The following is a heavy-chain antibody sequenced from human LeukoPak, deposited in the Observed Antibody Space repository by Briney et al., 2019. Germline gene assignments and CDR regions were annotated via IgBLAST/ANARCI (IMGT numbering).Heavy chain of an antibody. CDR2: IIPIFGTA. CDR3: ARGMVRGVPGPYFDY. D-gene: IGHD3-10*01. CDR1: GGTFSSYA. Sequence: VASVKVSCKASGGTFSSYAISWVRQAPGRGLEWMGGIIPIFGTANYAQKFQGRVTITTDESTSTAYMELSSLRSEDTAVYYCARGMVRGVPGPYFDYWGQGTLVTVSS. V-gene: IGHV1-69*05. J-gene: IGHJ4*02.